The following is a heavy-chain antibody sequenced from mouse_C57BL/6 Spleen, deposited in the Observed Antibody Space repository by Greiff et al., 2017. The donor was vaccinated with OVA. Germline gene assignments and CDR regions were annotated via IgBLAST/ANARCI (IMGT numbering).Heavy chain of an antibody. Sequence: EVNVVESEGGLVQPGSSMKLSCTASGFTFSDYYMAWVRQVPEKGLEWVANINYDGSSTYYLDSLKSRFIISRDNAKNILYLQMSSLKSEDTATYYCARIVFYAMDYWGQGPSVTVSS. CDR3: ARIVFYAMDY. J-gene: IGHJ4*01. CDR2: INYDGSST. CDR1: GFTFSDYY. V-gene: IGHV5-16*01.